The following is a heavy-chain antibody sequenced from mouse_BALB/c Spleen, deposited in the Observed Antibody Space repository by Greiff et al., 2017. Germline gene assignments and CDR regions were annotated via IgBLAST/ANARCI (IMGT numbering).Heavy chain of an antibody. V-gene: IGHV5-6-5*01. J-gene: IGHJ2*01. D-gene: IGHD1-1*01. CDR3: ARPHYYGSSYYFDY. CDR2: ISSGGST. CDR1: GFPFSSHA. Sequence: EVQLVASGGGLVKPGGSLKLSCAASGFPFSSHAMSWVRQTPEKRLEWVASISSGGSTYYPDSVKGRFTISRDNARNILYLQMSSLSSEDTAMYYCARPHYYGSSYYFDYWGQGTTHSLL.